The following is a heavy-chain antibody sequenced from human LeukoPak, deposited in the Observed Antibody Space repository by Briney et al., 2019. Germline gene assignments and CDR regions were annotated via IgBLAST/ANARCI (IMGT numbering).Heavy chain of an antibody. CDR3: ARLGLGIVVIPAAPTHY. CDR2: IYYSGST. CDR1: GGSISSYY. D-gene: IGHD2-2*03. Sequence: SETLSLTCTVSGGSISSYYWSWIRQPPGKGLEWIGYIYYSGSTNYNPSLKSRVTISVDTSKNQFSLKLSSVTAADTAVYYCARLGLGIVVIPAAPTHYWGQGTLVAVSS. J-gene: IGHJ4*02. V-gene: IGHV4-59*08.